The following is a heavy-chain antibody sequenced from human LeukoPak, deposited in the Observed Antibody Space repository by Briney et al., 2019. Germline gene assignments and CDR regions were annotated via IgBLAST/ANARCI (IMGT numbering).Heavy chain of an antibody. CDR1: GYTFTSYA. J-gene: IGHJ3*02. CDR3: ARDPGVGDAFDI. D-gene: IGHD7-27*01. Sequence: ASVKVSCKASGYTFTSYAMNWVRQAPGQGLEWMGWINPNSGDTNYAQKFQARVTMTRDTSISTAYMELSRLRSDDSAVYYCARDPGVGDAFDIWGQGTMVTVSS. V-gene: IGHV1-2*02. CDR2: INPNSGDT.